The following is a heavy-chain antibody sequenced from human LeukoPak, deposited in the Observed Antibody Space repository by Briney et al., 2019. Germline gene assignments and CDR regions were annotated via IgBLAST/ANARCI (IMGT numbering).Heavy chain of an antibody. J-gene: IGHJ4*02. CDR2: INHSGST. Sequence: PSETLSLTCAVYGGSFSGYYWSWIRQPPGKGLEWIGEINHSGSTNYNPSLKSRVTISVDTSKNQFSLKLSSVTAADTAVYYCARGGYSGYVKNWGQGTLVTVSS. CDR3: ARGGYSGYVKN. CDR1: GGSFSGYY. V-gene: IGHV4-34*01. D-gene: IGHD5-12*01.